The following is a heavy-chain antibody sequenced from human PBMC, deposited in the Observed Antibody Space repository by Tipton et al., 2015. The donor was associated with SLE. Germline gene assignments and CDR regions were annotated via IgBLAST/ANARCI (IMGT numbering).Heavy chain of an antibody. V-gene: IGHV3-53*01. CDR2: IYSGGGT. D-gene: IGHD6-19*01. CDR3: ARDESSGWFDAFDI. J-gene: IGHJ3*02. Sequence: SLRLSCAASGFTVSSNYMTWVRQAPGKGLEWVSVIYSGGGTKYADSVKGRFTISRDNSKNTLYLEMNSLRAEDTAVYYCARDESSGWFDAFDIWGQGTMVTVSS. CDR1: GFTVSSNY.